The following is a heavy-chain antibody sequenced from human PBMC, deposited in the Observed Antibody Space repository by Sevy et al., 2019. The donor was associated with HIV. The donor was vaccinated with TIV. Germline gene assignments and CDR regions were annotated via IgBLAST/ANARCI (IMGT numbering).Heavy chain of an antibody. CDR3: ARDNATVSRRGLRYYYYGTDV. J-gene: IGHJ6*02. V-gene: IGHV3-7*01. CDR1: GFTFSTYW. Sequence: GGSLRPSCAASGFTFSTYWMSWFRQAPGKGLEWVANINEDGTEKFYVDSVKGRFTMSRDNAKNSLYLQMNSLRAEDAAVYYCARDNATVSRRGLRYYYYGTDVWGQGTTVTVSS. CDR2: INEDGTEK. D-gene: IGHD2-2*01.